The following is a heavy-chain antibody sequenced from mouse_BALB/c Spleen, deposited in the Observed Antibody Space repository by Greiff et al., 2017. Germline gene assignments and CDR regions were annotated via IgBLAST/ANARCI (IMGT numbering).Heavy chain of an antibody. D-gene: IGHD2-14*01. Sequence: VQLKESGGGLVQPGGSLRLSCATSGFTFTDYYMSWVRQPPGKALEWLGFIRNKANGYTTEYSASVKGRFTISRDNSQSILYLQMNTLRAEDSATYYCASRYGYAMDYWGQGTSVTVSS. CDR2: IRNKANGYTT. V-gene: IGHV7-3*02. J-gene: IGHJ4*01. CDR1: GFTFTDYY. CDR3: ASRYGYAMDY.